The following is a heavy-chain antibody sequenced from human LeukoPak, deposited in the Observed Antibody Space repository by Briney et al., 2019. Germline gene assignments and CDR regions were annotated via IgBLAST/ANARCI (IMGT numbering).Heavy chain of an antibody. D-gene: IGHD4-11*01. CDR2: ISSTSSTI. Sequence: GGSLRLSCAASGFTFSSFSMNWVRQAPGKGLEWVSYISSTSSTIYYADSVKGRFTISRDNARNSLYLQMNSLRAEDTAVYYCARAHPGDYSDFQFDYWGQGTLVTVSS. J-gene: IGHJ4*02. CDR3: ARAHPGDYSDFQFDY. V-gene: IGHV3-48*01. CDR1: GFTFSSFS.